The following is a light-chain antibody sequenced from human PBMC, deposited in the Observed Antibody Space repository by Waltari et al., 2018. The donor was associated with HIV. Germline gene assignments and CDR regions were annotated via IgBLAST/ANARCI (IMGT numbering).Light chain of an antibody. CDR2: DVS. CDR1: SSDVVGYNY. Sequence: QSALTQPPAASGSPGPSVTISCSGTSSDVVGYNYVSWYQQHPGKAPILMIYDVSKRPSGVPDRFSGSKSGNTASLTVSGLQAEDESDYYCSSYAGSNNLVFGGGTKLTVL. J-gene: IGLJ2*01. V-gene: IGLV2-8*01. CDR3: SSYAGSNNLV.